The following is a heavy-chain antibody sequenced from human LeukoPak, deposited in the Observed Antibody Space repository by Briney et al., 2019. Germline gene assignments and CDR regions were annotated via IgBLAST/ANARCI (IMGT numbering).Heavy chain of an antibody. D-gene: IGHD6-6*01. Sequence: SETLSLTCTVSGDSITSGSYYWGWVRQPPGKGLEWLGTIYYRGTTHYNPSLKSRVTISVDTSKNQFSLRLNSVTAADTAVYYCARDFSSSSSVYYYYYMDVWGKGTSVTVSS. CDR3: ARDFSSSSSVYYYYYMDV. J-gene: IGHJ6*03. CDR1: GDSITSGSYY. CDR2: IYYRGTT. V-gene: IGHV4-39*07.